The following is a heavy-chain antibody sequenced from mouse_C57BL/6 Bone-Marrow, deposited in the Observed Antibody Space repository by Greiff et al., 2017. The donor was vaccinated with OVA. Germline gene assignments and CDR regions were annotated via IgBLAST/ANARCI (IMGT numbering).Heavy chain of an antibody. V-gene: IGHV1-18*01. CDR2: INPNNGGT. J-gene: IGHJ3*01. CDR3: ARKGLVRFWFAY. D-gene: IGHD1-1*01. Sequence: EVQLQQSGPELVKPGASVKIPCKASGYTFTDYYMDWVKQSHGKSLEWIGDINPNNGGTIYNQKFKGKATLTVDKSSSTAYMELRSLTSEDTAVYYCARKGLVRFWFAYWGQGTLVTVSA. CDR1: GYTFTDYY.